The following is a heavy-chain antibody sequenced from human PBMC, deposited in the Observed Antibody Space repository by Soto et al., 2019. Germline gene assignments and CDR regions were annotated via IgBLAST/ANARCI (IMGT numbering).Heavy chain of an antibody. CDR3: AKAKNDYNWDNRPPFDY. V-gene: IGHV3-23*01. J-gene: IGHJ4*02. CDR2: ISANDVGT. D-gene: IGHD1-20*01. Sequence: GGSLRLSCEASGSTLRNYAMTWVRQAPGKGLEWVSLISANDVGTYYAESVKTRFTISTDQSRNTVYLQMDSLRADDTAIYYCAKAKNDYNWDNRPPFDYWGQGTLVTVSS. CDR1: GSTLRNYA.